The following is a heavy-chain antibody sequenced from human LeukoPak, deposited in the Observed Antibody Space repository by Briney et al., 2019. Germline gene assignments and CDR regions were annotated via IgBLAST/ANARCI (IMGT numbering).Heavy chain of an antibody. V-gene: IGHV3-48*03. D-gene: IGHD3-10*01. CDR1: GFTFISYE. CDR3: ARDPARGAEPNWFDP. J-gene: IGHJ5*02. Sequence: GGSLRLSCAASGFTFISYEMNWVRQAPGKGLEWISYISGSGATIYYADSVKGRFTISRDNTNNSLYLQMNSLRAEDTAVYYCARDPARGAEPNWFDPWGQGTLVTVS. CDR2: ISGSGATI.